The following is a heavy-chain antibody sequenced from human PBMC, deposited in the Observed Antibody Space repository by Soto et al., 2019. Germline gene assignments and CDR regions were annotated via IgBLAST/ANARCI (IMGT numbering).Heavy chain of an antibody. CDR2: ISYDGSNK. D-gene: IGHD3-22*01. Sequence: PVGSVRLSCAASGFTFSSYGMHWVRQAPGKGLEWVAVISYDGSNKYYADSVKGRFTISRDNSKNTLYLQMNSLRAEDTAVYYCAKGDYYDSSGYPDYWGQGTLVTSPQ. J-gene: IGHJ4*02. V-gene: IGHV3-30*18. CDR3: AKGDYYDSSGYPDY. CDR1: GFTFSSYG.